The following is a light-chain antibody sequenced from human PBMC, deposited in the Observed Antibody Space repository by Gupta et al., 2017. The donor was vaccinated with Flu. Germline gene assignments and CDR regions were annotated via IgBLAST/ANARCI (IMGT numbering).Light chain of an antibody. V-gene: IGKV1-39*01. J-gene: IGKJ3*01. CDR3: QQSDSSPFT. Sequence: DIQMAQSTSSLSASIGDRVTITCRASQTITNYLNWYQQKPGKAPSLLIFGASSLQSGVPSRISGRGSGTNFTLTISRLQPEDSATYFCQQSDSSPFTFGPGTRVDVE. CDR2: GAS. CDR1: QTITNY.